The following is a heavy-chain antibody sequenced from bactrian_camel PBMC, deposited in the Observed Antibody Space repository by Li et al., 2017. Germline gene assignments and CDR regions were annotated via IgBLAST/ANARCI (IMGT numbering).Heavy chain of an antibody. J-gene: IGHJ4*01. D-gene: IGHD2*01. CDR1: GFTFSRAG. Sequence: HVQLVESGGGLVQAGGSLRLSCAASGFTFSRAGMCWVRQAPGKGLEWISGIDRSGGSTDYADSVKGRFTISRDNAKNTLILQMNSLKTDDTGMYYCAKGLHDLLGQGTQVTVS. CDR2: IDRSGGST. V-gene: IGHV3S1*01.